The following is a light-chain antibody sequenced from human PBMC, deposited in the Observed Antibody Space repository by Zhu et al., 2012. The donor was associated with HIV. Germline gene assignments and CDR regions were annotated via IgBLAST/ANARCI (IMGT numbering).Light chain of an antibody. Sequence: EIVLTQSPGTLSLSPGERATLSCRASESVSRYLAWYQQKPGQAPRLLIYGASNRGSGIPDRFSGSGSGTDFTLTISRLEPEDFALYYCQQYDGSPPYSFGQGTKVELK. V-gene: IGKV3-20*01. J-gene: IGKJ2*01. CDR2: GAS. CDR1: ESVSRY. CDR3: QQYDGSPPYS.